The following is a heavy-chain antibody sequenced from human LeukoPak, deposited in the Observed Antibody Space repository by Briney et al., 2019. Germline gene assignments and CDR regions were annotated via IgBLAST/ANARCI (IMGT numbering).Heavy chain of an antibody. Sequence: ASVKVSCKASGYTFTGYYMHWVRQAPGQGLEWTGRINPNSGGTNYAQKFQGRVTMTRDTSISTAYMELSRLRSDDTAVYYCARAFRAWGSYRHLGYWGQGTLVTVSS. D-gene: IGHD3-16*02. CDR2: INPNSGGT. V-gene: IGHV1-2*06. CDR3: ARAFRAWGSYRHLGY. J-gene: IGHJ4*02. CDR1: GYTFTGYY.